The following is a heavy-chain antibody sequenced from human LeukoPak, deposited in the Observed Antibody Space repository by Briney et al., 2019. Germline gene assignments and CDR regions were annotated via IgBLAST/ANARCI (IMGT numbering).Heavy chain of an antibody. V-gene: IGHV3-7*01. Sequence: GGSLRLSCAASGFTFSRYWMSWVRQAPGKGLEWVANIKQDGSEKYYVDSVKGRFTISRDNAKNSLYLQMNSLRAEDTAVYYCARDYGSGWYYFDYWGQGTLVTVSS. CDR3: ARDYGSGWYYFDY. D-gene: IGHD6-19*01. J-gene: IGHJ4*02. CDR2: IKQDGSEK. CDR1: GFTFSRYW.